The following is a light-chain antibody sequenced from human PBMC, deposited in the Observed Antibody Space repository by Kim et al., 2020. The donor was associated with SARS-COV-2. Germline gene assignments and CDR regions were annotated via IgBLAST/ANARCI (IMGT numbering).Light chain of an antibody. CDR3: QQRDNWPPAFT. CDR2: YSA. J-gene: IGKJ4*01. V-gene: IGKV3-11*01. CDR1: QTVAIT. Sequence: FPGESAPLSCRASQTVAITLACYHQTPRRAPRLLLFYSAIRAAGIPQSFCASGSATAFTLPTGSIVPEDYAVDYYQQRDNWPPAFTFGRGTKLEI.